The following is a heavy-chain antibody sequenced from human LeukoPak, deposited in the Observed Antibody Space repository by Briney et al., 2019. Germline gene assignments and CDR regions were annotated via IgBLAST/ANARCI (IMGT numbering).Heavy chain of an antibody. Sequence: PGRSLRLSCAASGFTFSSYGMHWVRQAPGKGLEWVAVISYDGSNKYYADSVKGRFTISRDNSKNTLYLQMNSLRAEDTAVYYCVKDQIFGKVLLWFGESPIDYWGQGTLVTVSS. D-gene: IGHD3-10*01. V-gene: IGHV3-30*18. J-gene: IGHJ4*02. CDR3: VKDQIFGKVLLWFGESPIDY. CDR2: ISYDGSNK. CDR1: GFTFSSYG.